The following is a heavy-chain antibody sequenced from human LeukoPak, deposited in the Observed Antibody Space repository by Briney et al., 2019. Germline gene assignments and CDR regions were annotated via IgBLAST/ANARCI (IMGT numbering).Heavy chain of an antibody. D-gene: IGHD3-3*01. CDR1: GFTFSSYG. CDR3: AKAYDFWSGYPDY. Sequence: LSGRSLRLSCAASGFTFSSYGMHWVRQAPGKGLEWVTVISYDGSGDKYCADSVKGRFTISRDNSKNTVYLQMNSLRAEDTAVYYCAKAYDFWSGYPDYWGRGTLVTVSS. CDR2: ISYDGSGDK. V-gene: IGHV3-30*18. J-gene: IGHJ4*02.